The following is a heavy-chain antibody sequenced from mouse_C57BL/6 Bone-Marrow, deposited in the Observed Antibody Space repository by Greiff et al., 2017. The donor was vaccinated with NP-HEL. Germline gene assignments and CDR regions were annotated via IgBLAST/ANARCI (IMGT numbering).Heavy chain of an antibody. J-gene: IGHJ3*01. CDR3: ASPYDYDVAWFAY. V-gene: IGHV5-6*02. CDR1: GFTFSSYG. Sequence: EVMLVESGGDLVKPGGSLKLSCAASGFTFSSYGMSWVRQTPDKRLELVATISSGGSYTYYPDSVKGRFTISRDNAKNTLYLQMSSLKSEDTAMYYCASPYDYDVAWFAYWGQGTLVTVSA. CDR2: ISSGGSYT. D-gene: IGHD2-4*01.